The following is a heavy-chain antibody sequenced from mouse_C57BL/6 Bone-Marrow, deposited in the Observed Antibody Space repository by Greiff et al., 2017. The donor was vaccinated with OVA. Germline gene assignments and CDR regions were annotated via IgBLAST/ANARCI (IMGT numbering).Heavy chain of an antibody. Sequence: EVQLQQSGPELVKPGASVKIPCKASGYTFTDYNMDWVKQSHGKSLEWIGDINPNTGGTIYNQKFKGKATLTVDKSSSTAYMELRSLTSEDTAVYYCARVGVYAMDYWGQGTSVTVSS. CDR3: ARVGVYAMDY. CDR1: GYTFTDYN. D-gene: IGHD4-1*01. J-gene: IGHJ4*01. V-gene: IGHV1-18*01. CDR2: INPNTGGT.